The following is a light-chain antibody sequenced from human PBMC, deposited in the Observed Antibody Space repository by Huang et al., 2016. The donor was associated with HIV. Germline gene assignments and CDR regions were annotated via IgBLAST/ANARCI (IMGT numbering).Light chain of an antibody. Sequence: EIVLTQSPATLSFSPGERATLPCRASQRVSSYLAWYQQKPGQAPRLLIYEATNRATGIPARLSGSGSGTDFTLTVSSLEPEDFAFYYCQRRNNWPFTFGQGTRLEIK. J-gene: IGKJ5*01. V-gene: IGKV3-11*01. CDR3: QRRNNWPFT. CDR2: EAT. CDR1: QRVSSY.